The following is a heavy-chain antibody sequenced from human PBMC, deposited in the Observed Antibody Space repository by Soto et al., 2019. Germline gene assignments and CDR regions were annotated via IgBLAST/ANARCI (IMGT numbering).Heavy chain of an antibody. V-gene: IGHV4-31*03. Sequence: PSETLSLTCTGSGDAISIGGYYWRWIRQHPGKGLEWIGYIFYSGTTYYNPSLKGRISISVDTSENHFSLSLTSVTAADTAVYYCARVQPYDYGANEGWLDPWDQGPLVTVFS. CDR1: GDAISIGGYY. CDR2: IFYSGTT. D-gene: IGHD4-17*01. CDR3: ARVQPYDYGANEGWLDP. J-gene: IGHJ5*02.